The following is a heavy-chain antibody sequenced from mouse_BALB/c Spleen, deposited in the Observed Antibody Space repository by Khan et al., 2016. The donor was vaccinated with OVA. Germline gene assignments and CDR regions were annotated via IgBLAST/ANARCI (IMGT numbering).Heavy chain of an antibody. J-gene: IGHJ3*01. CDR2: IYPGSGST. CDR1: GYTFTDYV. CDR3: ARGGYSVVAY. V-gene: IGHV1-77*01. Sequence: QVQLKESGPELVKPGASVKMSCKASGYTFTDYVINWVKQRTGQGLEWIGDIYPGSGSTYYNEKFKGKAKLTADKSSNTAYMQLSSLTFEVSAVYFCARGGYSVVAYWGQGTLVTVSA. D-gene: IGHD1-1*01.